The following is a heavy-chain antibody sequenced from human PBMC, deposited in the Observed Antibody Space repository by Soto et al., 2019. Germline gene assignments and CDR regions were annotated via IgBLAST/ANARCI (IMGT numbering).Heavy chain of an antibody. CDR2: INPRGGST. Sequence: ASVKVSCKASGYTFTTYYLHWVRQAPGQGLEWMGIINPRGGSTNYAQRFQGRVTMTSDTSTSTVYMEPSSLRADDTAVYYCARVVVPTTATTSNWFDPWGQGTLVTVSS. V-gene: IGHV1-46*01. D-gene: IGHD4-17*01. J-gene: IGHJ5*02. CDR3: ARVVVPTTATTSNWFDP. CDR1: GYTFTTYY.